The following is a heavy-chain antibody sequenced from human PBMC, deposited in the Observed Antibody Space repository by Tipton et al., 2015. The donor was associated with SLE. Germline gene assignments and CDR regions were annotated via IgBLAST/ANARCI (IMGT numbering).Heavy chain of an antibody. D-gene: IGHD1-26*01. CDR1: GFTFSSYE. V-gene: IGHV3-48*03. Sequence: SLRLSCAASGFTFSSYEMNWVRQAPGKGLEWVSYISSSGSTIYYADSVKVRFTISRDNAKNSLYLQMNSLRAADTAVYYCASLVGASSPYYWGQGTLVTVSS. J-gene: IGHJ4*02. CDR3: ASLVGASSPYY. CDR2: ISSSGSTI.